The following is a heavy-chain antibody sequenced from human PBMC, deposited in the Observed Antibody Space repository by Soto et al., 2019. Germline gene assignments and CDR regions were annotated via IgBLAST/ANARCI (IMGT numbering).Heavy chain of an antibody. CDR3: ASYDILTGYFIDY. CDR2: IKYSGTT. J-gene: IGHJ4*02. V-gene: IGHV4-39*07. D-gene: IGHD3-9*01. CDR1: GGSISSSRCH. Sequence: PSETLSLTCTVSGGSISSSRCHWGWIRQPPGKGLEWIGSIKYSGTTFYNPSLKSRVTLSVDTSKNQFSLKLSSVTAADTAVYYCASYDILTGYFIDYWGQGTLVTVSS.